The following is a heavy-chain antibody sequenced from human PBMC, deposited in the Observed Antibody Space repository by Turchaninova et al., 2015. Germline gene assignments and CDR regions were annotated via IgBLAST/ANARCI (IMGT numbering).Heavy chain of an antibody. D-gene: IGHD1-1*01. CDR2: IFHRGNT. Sequence: QLQLQESGPGLVKPSEPLSLTCSVSGVSISSSNHYWSWIRQPPGKGLVWFGSIFHRGNTFYNPSLQSRVTISVDSSKNQFSLTLSSVTAADTAVYYCARDWTQTGVNYFDYWGQGTLLTVSS. CDR3: ARDWTQTGVNYFDY. CDR1: GVSISSSNHY. V-gene: IGHV4-39*07. J-gene: IGHJ4*02.